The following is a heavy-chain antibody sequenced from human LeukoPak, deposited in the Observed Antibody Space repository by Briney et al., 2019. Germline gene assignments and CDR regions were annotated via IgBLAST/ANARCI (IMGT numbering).Heavy chain of an antibody. CDR2: IHYSGTSYFYSGST. V-gene: IGHV4-39*07. D-gene: IGHD2-15*01. J-gene: IGHJ5*02. Sequence: PSETLSLTCTVSGDSISNNDYYWGWIRQPPGKGLEWIGSIHYSGTSYFYSGSTTYNPSLKSRVTISVDTSKNQFSLKLRSVTAADTAVYYCARNISAVVRGARGNWFDPWGQGTLVTVSS. CDR1: GDSISNNDYY. CDR3: ARNISAVVRGARGNWFDP.